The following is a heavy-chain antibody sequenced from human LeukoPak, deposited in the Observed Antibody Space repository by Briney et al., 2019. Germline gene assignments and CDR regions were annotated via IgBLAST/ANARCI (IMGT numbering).Heavy chain of an antibody. Sequence: PSETLSLTCAVYGGSFSGYYWSWIRQPPGKGLEWIGYIYYSGSTNYNPSLKSRVTISVDTSKNQFSLKLSSVTAADTAVYYCARENVAAAENYFDYWGQGTLVTVSS. CDR1: GGSFSGYY. J-gene: IGHJ4*02. V-gene: IGHV4-59*01. CDR2: IYYSGST. D-gene: IGHD6-13*01. CDR3: ARENVAAAENYFDY.